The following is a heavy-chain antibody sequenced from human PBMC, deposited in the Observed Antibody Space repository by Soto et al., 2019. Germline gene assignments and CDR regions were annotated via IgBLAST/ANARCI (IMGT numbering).Heavy chain of an antibody. J-gene: IGHJ6*02. CDR3: AKEGAPNYDFWSPYSSPSRYGMDV. CDR2: VSGSGAYT. Sequence: WGSLRLSCAASGFTFYSYAMSWVRQAPGKGLEWVSGVSGSGAYTSYADAVKGRVTISRDNSKNTLYLQMNSLRAEDTAVYYCAKEGAPNYDFWSPYSSPSRYGMDVWGLGTTVTVSS. V-gene: IGHV3-23*01. CDR1: GFTFYSYA. D-gene: IGHD3-3*01.